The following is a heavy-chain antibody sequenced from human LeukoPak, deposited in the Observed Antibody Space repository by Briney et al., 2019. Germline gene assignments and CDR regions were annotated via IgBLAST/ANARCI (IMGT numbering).Heavy chain of an antibody. CDR1: GGSISSGDYY. V-gene: IGHV4-30-4*08. CDR3: ARVGAPHGDCDY. J-gene: IGHJ4*02. D-gene: IGHD4-17*01. Sequence: SETLSLTCTVSGGSISSGDYYWSWIRQPPGMGLEWIGYIYYSGSTYYNPSLKSRVTISVDTSKNQFSLKLSSVTAADTALYYSARVGAPHGDCDYWGQGTLVTVSS. CDR2: IYYSGST.